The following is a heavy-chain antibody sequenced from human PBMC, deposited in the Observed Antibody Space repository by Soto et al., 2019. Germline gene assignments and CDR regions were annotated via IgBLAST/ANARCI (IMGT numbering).Heavy chain of an antibody. CDR2: IWYDGSNK. CDR3: VRAPYSSSRYHYYGMDV. D-gene: IGHD6-13*01. CDR1: GFTFSAYG. V-gene: IGHV3-33*01. Sequence: PGGSLRLSCATSGFTFSAYGMNWVRQAPGKGLEWVAVIWYDGSNKYYTDSVKGRFTISRDNSKNTLYLQMNSLRAEDTAVYYCVRAPYSSSRYHYYGMDVWGQGTTVTVSS. J-gene: IGHJ6*02.